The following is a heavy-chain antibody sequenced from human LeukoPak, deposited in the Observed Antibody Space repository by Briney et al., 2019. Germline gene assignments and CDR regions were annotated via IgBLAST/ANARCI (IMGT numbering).Heavy chain of an antibody. CDR2: MSYDGSIK. V-gene: IGHV3-30-3*01. CDR3: ARDKSGVSDWFDP. J-gene: IGHJ5*02. CDR1: GFTFSSYA. Sequence: GGSLRLSCAASGFTFSSYAMHWVRQAPGKGLEWVAIMSYDGSIKYYADSMKGRFTISRDNSKNTLYLQMNSLRAEDTAIYYCARDKSGVSDWFDPWGQGTLVTVSS. D-gene: IGHD3-3*01.